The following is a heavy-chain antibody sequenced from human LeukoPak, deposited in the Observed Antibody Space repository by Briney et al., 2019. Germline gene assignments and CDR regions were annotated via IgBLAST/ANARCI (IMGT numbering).Heavy chain of an antibody. CDR3: ARGRRYSSSWYDY. CDR1: GGSFSGYY. J-gene: IGHJ4*02. Sequence: PSETLSLACAVYGGSFSGYYWSWIRQPPGKGLEWIGEINHSGCTNYNPSLKSRVTISVDTSKNQFSLKLSSVTAADTAVYYCARGRRYSSSWYDYWGQGTLVTVSS. CDR2: INHSGCT. V-gene: IGHV4-34*01. D-gene: IGHD6-13*01.